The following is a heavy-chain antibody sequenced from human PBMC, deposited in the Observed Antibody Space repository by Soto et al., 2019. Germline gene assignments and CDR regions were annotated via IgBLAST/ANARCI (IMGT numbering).Heavy chain of an antibody. CDR3: ARYTYTSRYSYYGMDV. CDR2: VRSKAYGGTT. CDR1: GFTFRTQE. V-gene: IGHV3-49*03. J-gene: IGHJ6*02. D-gene: IGHD6-13*01. Sequence: GGSLRLSCAASGFTFRTQEMTWMRQAPGKGLEWVGVVRSKAYGGTTDYAASVKGRFDISRDESKSVAYLQMNSVTTEDTAVYFCARYTYTSRYSYYGMDVWGQGTTVTVSS.